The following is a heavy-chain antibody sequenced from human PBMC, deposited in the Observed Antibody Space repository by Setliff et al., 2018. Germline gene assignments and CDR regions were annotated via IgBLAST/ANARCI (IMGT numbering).Heavy chain of an antibody. D-gene: IGHD6-13*01. CDR2: IYYSGST. Sequence: SETLSLTCTVSGGSISSSSYYWGWIRQPPGKGLEWIGSIYYSGSTYYNPSLKSRVTISVDTSKNQFSLKLSAVTAADTAVYYCARSIYSSSWYEYWGQGTLVTVSS. J-gene: IGHJ4*02. CDR3: ARSIYSSSWYEY. V-gene: IGHV4-39*01. CDR1: GGSISSSSYY.